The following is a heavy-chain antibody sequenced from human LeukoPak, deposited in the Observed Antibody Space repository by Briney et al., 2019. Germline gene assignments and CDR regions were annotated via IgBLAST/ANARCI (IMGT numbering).Heavy chain of an antibody. Sequence: ASVKVSCKASGGTFRSYGINWVRQAPGQGLEWIGRVIPVFGITHYAQRFQGRVTITADKDTSTVDMELTSLRFEDTAVYYYSRAAGGLVGAMESEYHQYAMDVWGQGTTVTVSS. D-gene: IGHD1-26*01. J-gene: IGHJ6*02. V-gene: IGHV1-69*04. CDR1: GGTFRSYG. CDR3: SRAAGGLVGAMESEYHQYAMDV. CDR2: VIPVFGIT.